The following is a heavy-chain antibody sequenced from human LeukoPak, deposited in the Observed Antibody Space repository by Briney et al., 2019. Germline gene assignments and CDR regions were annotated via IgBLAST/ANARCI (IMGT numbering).Heavy chain of an antibody. CDR2: IYYSKNT. Sequence: SETLSLTCTVSGGSISSSSAYWGWIRQPPGKGLEWIGSIYYSKNTYYNPSLKSRVTISADTSKNQFSLTLGSVSATDTAVYYCVSPRGFSYGYFDYWGQGTLLTVPS. CDR1: GGSISSSSAY. CDR3: VSPRGFSYGYFDY. J-gene: IGHJ4*02. V-gene: IGHV4-39*01. D-gene: IGHD5-18*01.